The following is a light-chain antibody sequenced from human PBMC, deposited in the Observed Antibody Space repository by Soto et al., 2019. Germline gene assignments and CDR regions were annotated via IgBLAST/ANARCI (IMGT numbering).Light chain of an antibody. CDR1: SSDIGAHYD. J-gene: IGLJ3*02. Sequence: QSVLTQPPSVSGAPGQRVTISCTGSSSDIGAHYDVHWYQQLPGTAPKLLIYGNNNRPSGVPDRFSGSKSGTSASLAITGLQAEDEADYYCQSYDSSLSGWVFGGGTQLTVL. CDR3: QSYDSSLSGWV. CDR2: GNN. V-gene: IGLV1-40*01.